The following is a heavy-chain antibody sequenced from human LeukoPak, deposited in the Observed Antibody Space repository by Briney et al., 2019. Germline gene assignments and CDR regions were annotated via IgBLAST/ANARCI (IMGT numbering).Heavy chain of an antibody. CDR2: INSDGTT. D-gene: IGHD3-10*01. CDR1: GFTFSSYW. Sequence: PGGSLRLSCAASGFTFSSYWIHWVRQAPGKGLVWVSRINSDGTTTYADSVKGRFTISRDNAKNTLYLQMNRLRAEDTALYYCASAYYYRLPDWGQGTLVTVSS. CDR3: ASAYYYRLPD. J-gene: IGHJ1*01. V-gene: IGHV3-74*01.